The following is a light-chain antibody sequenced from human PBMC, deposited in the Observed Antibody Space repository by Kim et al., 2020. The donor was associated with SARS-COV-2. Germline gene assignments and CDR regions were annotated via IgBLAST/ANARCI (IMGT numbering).Light chain of an antibody. CDR2: GAS. J-gene: IGKJ1*01. V-gene: IGKV3-15*01. CDR3: QQYNDWPPWT. CDR1: QSISSN. Sequence: VSPGERATPSCRASQSISSNLAWYQQKPGQAPRLLIYGASTRATGVPARFSGSGFGTEFTLSISSLQSEDFALYFCQQYNDWPPWTFGQGTKLEI.